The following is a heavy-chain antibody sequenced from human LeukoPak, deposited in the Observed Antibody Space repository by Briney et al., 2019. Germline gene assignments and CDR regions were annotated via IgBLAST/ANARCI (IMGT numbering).Heavy chain of an antibody. J-gene: IGHJ4*02. V-gene: IGHV3-7*03. Sequence: GGSLRLSCAASGLMFSNFWMSCVRQAPGKGLEWVANIKQDGSETFYVDSVKGRFIISRDNAKNSLYLQMNSLRAEDTAVYYCAILNSGWYGNFDYWGQRTLVTVSS. CDR1: GLMFSNFW. CDR3: AILNSGWYGNFDY. D-gene: IGHD6-19*01. CDR2: IKQDGSET.